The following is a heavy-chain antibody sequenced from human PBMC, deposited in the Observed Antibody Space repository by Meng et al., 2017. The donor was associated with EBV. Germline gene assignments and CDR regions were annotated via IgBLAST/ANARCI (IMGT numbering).Heavy chain of an antibody. V-gene: IGHV1-69*01. Sequence: GQRVQAAAEVKPPGTSWKVSCKSCGCIRRSFSISWVSQAPGQGRVWMGGIIPLFHKTNYAQKFQGRLHITADESSATTYMELSSLRSEDTAIYYCASAEHYGDYVFEYWGQGTLVTVSS. CDR3: ASAEHYGDYVFEY. CDR2: IIPLFHKT. D-gene: IGHD4-17*01. J-gene: IGHJ4*02. CDR1: GCIRRSFS.